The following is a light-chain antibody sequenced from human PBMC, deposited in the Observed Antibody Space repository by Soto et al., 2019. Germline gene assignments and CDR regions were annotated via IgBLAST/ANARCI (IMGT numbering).Light chain of an antibody. J-gene: IGKJ4*01. CDR2: NAS. Sequence: EIVIRLSPPTVSASPGDRATXSCRASQSLDINLAWYQQKPVQGPMLLIYNASSMPTVIPAIFNGSGSGAEFNLTITSIRSKSFAVYYCHHYNDWRPVTFGGGTKLDIK. V-gene: IGKV3D-15*01. CDR3: HHYNDWRPVT. CDR1: QSLDIN.